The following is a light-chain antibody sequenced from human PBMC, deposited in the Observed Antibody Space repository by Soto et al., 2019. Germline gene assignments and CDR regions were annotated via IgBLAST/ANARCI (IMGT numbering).Light chain of an antibody. CDR1: QSVTSNF. V-gene: IGKV3-20*01. J-gene: IGKJ2*01. CDR3: QLYGSYTFT. Sequence: EVVLTQSPGTLSLSPGERATLSCRTSQSVTSNFLSWIQQKPGQPPRLLLYGASRRAAGTPDRFSGSGSGTDFTLIISRLEPEDSAVYHCQLYGSYTFTFGQGTKLEI. CDR2: GAS.